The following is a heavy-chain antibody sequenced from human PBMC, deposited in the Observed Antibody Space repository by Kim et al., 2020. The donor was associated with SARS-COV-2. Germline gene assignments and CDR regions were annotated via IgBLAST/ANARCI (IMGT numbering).Heavy chain of an antibody. CDR2: IDTDGSET. D-gene: IGHD3-9*01. CDR1: GFTFTEYW. CDR3: ARDGRLTAYSPEAFDI. Sequence: GGSLRLSFAASGFTFTEYWMHWVRQAPGKGLMWVSRIDTDGSETVYSDSVRGRFTISRDIAKNTLYLQMNRLTAEDTAVYYCARDGRLTAYSPEAFDIWGQGTMVTVS. V-gene: IGHV3-74*01. J-gene: IGHJ3*02.